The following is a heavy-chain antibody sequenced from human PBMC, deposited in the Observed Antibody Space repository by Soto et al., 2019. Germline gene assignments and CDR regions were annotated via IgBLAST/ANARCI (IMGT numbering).Heavy chain of an antibody. CDR1: GGSISSSSYY. CDR2: IYYSGIT. J-gene: IGHJ5*02. V-gene: IGHV4-39*01. Sequence: SETLSLTCTVSGGSISSSSYYWGWIRHPPGKGLEWIGSIYYSGITYYNPSLKSRVTISVDTSKNQFSLKLSSVTAADTAVYYCARLLTDIVVVVAAKSHWFDPWGQGTLVTVSS. D-gene: IGHD2-15*01. CDR3: ARLLTDIVVVVAAKSHWFDP.